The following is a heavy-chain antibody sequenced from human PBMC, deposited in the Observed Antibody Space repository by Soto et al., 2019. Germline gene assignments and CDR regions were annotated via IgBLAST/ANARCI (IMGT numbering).Heavy chain of an antibody. CDR2: IYYSGST. CDR1: GGSISSSSYY. D-gene: IGHD5-18*01. CDR3: ARVDTTGIQLWLQNYYYYGMDV. V-gene: IGHV4-39*01. J-gene: IGHJ6*02. Sequence: PSETLSLTCTVSGGSISSSSYYWGWIRQPPGKGLEWIGSIYYSGSTYYNPSLKSRVTISVDTSKNQFSLKLSSVTAADTAVYYCARVDTTGIQLWLQNYYYYGMDVWGQGTTVTVSS.